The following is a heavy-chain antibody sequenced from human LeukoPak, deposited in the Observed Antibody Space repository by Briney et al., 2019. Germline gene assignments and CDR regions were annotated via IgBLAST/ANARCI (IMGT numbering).Heavy chain of an antibody. CDR1: GYSFTTYW. J-gene: IGHJ4*02. V-gene: IGHV5-51*01. CDR3: ARLYSRPDSRWGYFDY. CDR2: IYPGDSDT. D-gene: IGHD4-23*01. Sequence: GESLKISCKGSGYSFTTYWIGWVRQIPGKGLEWMGIIYPGDSDTTYSPSFQGQVTISADKSISTAYLQWSSLKASDTAMYYCARLYSRPDSRWGYFDYWGQGTLVTVSS.